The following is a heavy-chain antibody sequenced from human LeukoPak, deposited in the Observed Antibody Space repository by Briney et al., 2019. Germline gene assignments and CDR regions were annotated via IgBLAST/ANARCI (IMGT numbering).Heavy chain of an antibody. Sequence: GESLKIPCRGSGYSFTTYWIGWVRQMPGKGLEWMGTIYPGDSNTRDSPSFQGQVTRSAAKSINSAYLQWSSLKAPDTSIYYCARRQGCSSTSCPPDSWGQGTLVTVSS. V-gene: IGHV5-51*01. CDR2: IYPGDSNT. D-gene: IGHD2-2*01. J-gene: IGHJ4*02. CDR3: ARRQGCSSTSCPPDS. CDR1: GYSFTTYW.